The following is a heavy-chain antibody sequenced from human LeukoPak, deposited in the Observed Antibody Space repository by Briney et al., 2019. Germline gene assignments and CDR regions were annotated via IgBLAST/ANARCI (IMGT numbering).Heavy chain of an antibody. CDR2: ISYDGSDK. V-gene: IGHV3-30*18. CDR1: GFTFSSYG. Sequence: GGSLRLSCAASGFTFSSYGMHWVRQAPGKGLEWVAVISYDGSDKYYADSVKGRFTISRDNSKNTLYPQMNSLRAEDTAVYYCAKDSGYSSWYLYYWGQGTLVTVSS. CDR3: AKDSGYSSWYLYY. D-gene: IGHD6-13*01. J-gene: IGHJ4*02.